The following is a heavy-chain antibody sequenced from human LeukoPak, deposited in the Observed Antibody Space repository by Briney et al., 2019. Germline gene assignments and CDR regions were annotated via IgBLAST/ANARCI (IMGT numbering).Heavy chain of an antibody. J-gene: IGHJ3*02. CDR1: GFTFSSYW. CDR2: MKQDGSEK. CDR3: LRHSVEREKWRAFDI. D-gene: IGHD1-1*01. V-gene: IGHV3-7*01. Sequence: PGGSLRLSCAASGFTFSSYWMSWVRQAPGKGLEWVANMKQDGSEKNYGESVKGRFTISRDNAKNSLFLDLKSLRVEDTAVYYCLRHSVEREKWRAFDIWGQGTVVTVSS.